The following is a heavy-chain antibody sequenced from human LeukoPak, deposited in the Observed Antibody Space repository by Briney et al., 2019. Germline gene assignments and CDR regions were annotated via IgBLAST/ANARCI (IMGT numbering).Heavy chain of an antibody. CDR2: INPNSGGT. D-gene: IGHD6-19*01. CDR1: GYTVTGYY. J-gene: IGHJ4*02. Sequence: ASVNVSCKASGYTVTGYYMHWVRQAPGQGLEWMGRINPNSGGTNYAQKFQGRVTMTRDTSISTAYMELSRLRSDDTAVYYCARLEVAVAGTLEEGDYWGQGTLVTVSS. V-gene: IGHV1-2*06. CDR3: ARLEVAVAGTLEEGDY.